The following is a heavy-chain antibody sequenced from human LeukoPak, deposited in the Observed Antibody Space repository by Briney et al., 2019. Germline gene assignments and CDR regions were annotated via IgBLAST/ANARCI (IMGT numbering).Heavy chain of an antibody. D-gene: IGHD5-18*01. CDR2: IYSGGST. Sequence: GGSLRLSCAASGFTVSSNYMSWVRQAPGKGLEWVSVIYSGGSTYYADSGKGRFTISRDNSKNTLYLQMNSLRAEDTAVYYCAREMWDSYGYVDYWGQGTLVTVSS. CDR1: GFTVSSNY. CDR3: AREMWDSYGYVDY. J-gene: IGHJ4*02. V-gene: IGHV3-66*01.